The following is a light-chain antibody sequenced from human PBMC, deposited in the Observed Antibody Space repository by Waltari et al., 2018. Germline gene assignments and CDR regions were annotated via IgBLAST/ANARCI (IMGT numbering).Light chain of an antibody. CDR1: QAISSY. J-gene: IGKJ4*01. V-gene: IGKV1-8*01. Sequence: AIRITQSPPSLSASTGDRVTITCRASQAISSYLAWYQQKPGKAPKLLIYGASTLQSGVPSRFSGSGSGTDFTLIISCLQSEDFATYYCQQYNSYPLTFGGGTKVEIK. CDR3: QQYNSYPLT. CDR2: GAS.